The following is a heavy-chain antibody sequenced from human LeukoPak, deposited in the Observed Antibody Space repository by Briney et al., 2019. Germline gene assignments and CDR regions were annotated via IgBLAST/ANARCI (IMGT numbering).Heavy chain of an antibody. J-gene: IGHJ4*02. CDR3: AKVPPVYCSSTSCLDDY. D-gene: IGHD2-2*01. Sequence: LGGSLRLSCAASGFTFRNYGMHWVRQAPGKGLDWVAFIRYDGSDEYYADSVKGRFTISRDNSKNMLYLQMNSLRAEDTAVYYCAKVPPVYCSSTSCLDDYWGQGTLVTVSS. V-gene: IGHV3-30*02. CDR2: IRYDGSDE. CDR1: GFTFRNYG.